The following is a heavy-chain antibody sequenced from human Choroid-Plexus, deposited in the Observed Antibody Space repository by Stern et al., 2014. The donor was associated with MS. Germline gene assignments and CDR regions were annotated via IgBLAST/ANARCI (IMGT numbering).Heavy chain of an antibody. Sequence: QVQLVQSGGGVVQPGRPLRLSCVASGFTFGSCAMHWVRQAPGKGLEWVAGISDDGSNKYYADSVKCRFPISRDNSQNTLYMQMSSLRPEDTAVYYCAKDRQYLTYFFDHWGQGSLVTVSS. V-gene: IGHV3-30*18. J-gene: IGHJ5*02. CDR1: GFTFGSCA. D-gene: IGHD2/OR15-2a*01. CDR3: AKDRQYLTYFFDH. CDR2: ISDDGSNK.